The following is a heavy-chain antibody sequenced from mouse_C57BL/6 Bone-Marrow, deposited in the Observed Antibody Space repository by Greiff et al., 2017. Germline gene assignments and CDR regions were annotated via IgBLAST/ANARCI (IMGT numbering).Heavy chain of an antibody. CDR1: GYTFTSYW. D-gene: IGHD1-1*01. CDR3: ARGYYGYFDY. Sequence: VQLQQPGAELVMPGASVKLSCKASGYTFTSYWMHWVKQRPGQGLEWIGEIDPSDSYTNYNQKFKGKSTLTVDKSSSTAYMQLSSLTSEDSAVYCCARGYYGYFDYWGQGTTLTVSS. CDR2: IDPSDSYT. J-gene: IGHJ2*01. V-gene: IGHV1-69*01.